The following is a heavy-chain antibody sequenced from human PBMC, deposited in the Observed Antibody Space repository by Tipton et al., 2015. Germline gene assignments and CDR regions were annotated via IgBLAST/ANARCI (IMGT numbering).Heavy chain of an antibody. Sequence: SLRLSCAASGFTFSDYWMTWVRQAPGKGLEWVAKIKQDGSEKYYLDSVKGRLIISRDNVKNSMNLQMNSLRAEDTAVYYCARADGLPWYFDLRGRGTLVTVSS. V-gene: IGHV3-7*03. CDR2: IKQDGSEK. D-gene: IGHD4-17*01. J-gene: IGHJ2*01. CDR3: ARADGLPWYFDL. CDR1: GFTFSDYW.